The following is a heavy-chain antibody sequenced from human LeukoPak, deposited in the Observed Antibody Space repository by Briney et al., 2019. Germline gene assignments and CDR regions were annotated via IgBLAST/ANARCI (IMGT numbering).Heavy chain of an antibody. J-gene: IGHJ4*02. CDR3: GRGGGGEWFGTFDN. V-gene: IGHV4-59*01. D-gene: IGHD3-10*01. Sequence: PSETLSLTCTVSGGSISSYYWNWIRQPPGKGLEWIGYFHYSGSTNDNPSLKSRVTISVDTSKNQFSLKLSSVTAADPAVYYCGRGGGGEWFGTFDNWGQGTLVTVSS. CDR1: GGSISSYY. CDR2: FHYSGST.